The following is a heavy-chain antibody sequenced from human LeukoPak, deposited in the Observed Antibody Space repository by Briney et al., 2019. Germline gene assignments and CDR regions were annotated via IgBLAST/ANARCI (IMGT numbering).Heavy chain of an antibody. CDR3: ARVEAPFYVDYGALYYYYGMDV. J-gene: IGHJ6*02. CDR2: ISAYNGNT. V-gene: IGHV1-18*01. Sequence: GASVKVSCKASGYTFTSYGISWVRHAPGQGLEWMGWISAYNGNTNYAQKLQGRVTMTTDTSTSTAYMELRSLRSDDTAVYYCARVEAPFYVDYGALYYYYGMDVWGQGTTVTVSS. CDR1: GYTFTSYG. D-gene: IGHD4-17*01.